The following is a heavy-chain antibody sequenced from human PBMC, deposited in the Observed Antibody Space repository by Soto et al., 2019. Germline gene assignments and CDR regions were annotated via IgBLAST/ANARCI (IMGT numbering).Heavy chain of an antibody. D-gene: IGHD3-10*01. CDR3: ARDHYGPGWFDP. CDR2: ISSSSSYT. V-gene: IGHV3-11*05. CDR1: GFTFSDYY. Sequence: QVQLVESGGGLVKPGGSLRLSCAASGFTFSDYYMNWIRQAPGKGLEWVSYISSSSSYTNYEDSVKGRFTISRDNAKNSLYLQMNSLRAEDTGVYYCARDHYGPGWFDPWGQGTLVTVSS. J-gene: IGHJ5*02.